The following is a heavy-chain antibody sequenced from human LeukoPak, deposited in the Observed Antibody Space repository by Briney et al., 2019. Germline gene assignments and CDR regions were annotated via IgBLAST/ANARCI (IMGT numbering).Heavy chain of an antibody. CDR1: GFTFSSYS. J-gene: IGHJ5*02. D-gene: IGHD1-26*01. V-gene: IGHV3-21*01. Sequence: PGGSLRLSCAASGFTFSSYSMSWVRQAPGKGLEWVSSISSSSSYIYYADSVKGRFTISRDNAKNSLYLQMNSLRAEDTAVYYCARGVDKLNWFDPWGQGTLVTVSS. CDR3: ARGVDKLNWFDP. CDR2: ISSSSSYI.